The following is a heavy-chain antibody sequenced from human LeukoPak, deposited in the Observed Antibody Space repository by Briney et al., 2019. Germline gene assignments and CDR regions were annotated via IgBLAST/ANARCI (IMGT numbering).Heavy chain of an antibody. J-gene: IGHJ4*02. CDR1: GFTVSTNY. CDR3: ARDRPGGGELDFDY. CDR2: IYTGGNT. D-gene: IGHD3-10*01. Sequence: GGSLRLSCAASGFTVSTNYMNWVRQAPGKGLEWVAVIYTGGNTYYAESVGGRFTISRHNSKNTLYLQMNSLRTDDTAVYYCARDRPGGGELDFDYWGQGTLVTVSS. V-gene: IGHV3-53*04.